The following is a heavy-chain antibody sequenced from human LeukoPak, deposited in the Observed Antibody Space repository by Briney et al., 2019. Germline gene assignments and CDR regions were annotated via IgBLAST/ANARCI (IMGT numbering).Heavy chain of an antibody. Sequence: ASVKVSCKASGYTFTSYDINWVRQATGQGREWMGWMNPNSGKSGYAHKFQGRVTMTRHTSITTAYMELSSLRSEDTAVYYCARGRGYYDSFLRRSGDAFDIWGRGTMVTVPS. D-gene: IGHD3-22*01. J-gene: IGHJ3*02. CDR3: ARGRGYYDSFLRRSGDAFDI. V-gene: IGHV1-8*01. CDR2: MNPNSGKS. CDR1: GYTFTSYD.